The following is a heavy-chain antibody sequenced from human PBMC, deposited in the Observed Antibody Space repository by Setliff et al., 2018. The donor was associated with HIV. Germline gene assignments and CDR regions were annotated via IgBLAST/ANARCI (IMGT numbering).Heavy chain of an antibody. J-gene: IGHJ6*03. CDR2: INHSGST. Sequence: SETLSLTCAVYGGSFSGYYWSWIRQPPGKGLEWIGEINHSGSTNYNPSLKSRVTISVDTSKNQFSLKLRSVTAADRAVYYCARTPQEVVVVAATRPYYYYYMDVWGKGTTVTVSS. CDR1: GGSFSGYY. V-gene: IGHV4-34*01. D-gene: IGHD2-15*01. CDR3: ARTPQEVVVVAATRPYYYYYMDV.